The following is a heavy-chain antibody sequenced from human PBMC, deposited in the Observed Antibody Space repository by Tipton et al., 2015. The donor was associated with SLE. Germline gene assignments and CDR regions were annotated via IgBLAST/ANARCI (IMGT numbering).Heavy chain of an antibody. J-gene: IGHJ1*01. CDR3: ARQSFYRNGYT. D-gene: IGHD5-12*01. V-gene: IGHV4-34*01. Sequence: TLSLTCAVYGGSFSGYYWSWICQSPGKGLEWIGEINYSGSTKYNPSLKSRVTISVDASKSQFSLKVNFMTAADTAVYYCARQSFYRNGYTWGQGTLVTVSS. CDR1: GGSFSGYY. CDR2: INYSGST.